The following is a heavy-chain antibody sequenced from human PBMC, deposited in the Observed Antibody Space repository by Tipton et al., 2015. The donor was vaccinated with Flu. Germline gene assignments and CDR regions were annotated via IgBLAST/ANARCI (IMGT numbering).Heavy chain of an antibody. CDR3: VTDGYWAAYFAY. Sequence: SLRLSCAASGSTFYNAYLSWVRQAPGKGLEWLGRVKSKADGGTIDYAAPVQGRFTISRDDSKNTLYLEMNSLKADDTAVYYCVTDGYWAAYFAYWGQGTLVPVSS. V-gene: IGHV3-15*01. J-gene: IGHJ4*02. CDR2: VKSKADGGTI. CDR1: GSTFYNAY. D-gene: IGHD3-22*01.